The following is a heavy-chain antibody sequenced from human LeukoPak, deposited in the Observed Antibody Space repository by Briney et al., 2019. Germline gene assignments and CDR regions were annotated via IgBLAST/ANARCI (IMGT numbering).Heavy chain of an antibody. Sequence: SVKVSCKASGGTFSSYAISWVRQAPGQGLEWMGGIIPIFGTANYAQKFQGRVTITADKSTSTAYMELSSLRSEDTAVYYCARDSGEGKEQQLVLKHWGRGTLVTVSS. J-gene: IGHJ1*01. CDR3: ARDSGEGKEQQLVLKH. CDR2: IIPIFGTA. D-gene: IGHD6-13*01. CDR1: GGTFSSYA. V-gene: IGHV1-69*06.